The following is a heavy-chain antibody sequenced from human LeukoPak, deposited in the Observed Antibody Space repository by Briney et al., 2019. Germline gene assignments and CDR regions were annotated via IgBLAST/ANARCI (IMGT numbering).Heavy chain of an antibody. CDR3: AKPKGRMARERDGFHI. Sequence: PGGSLRLSCVVSGFTFSSHAMSWIRQAPGKGLDWVSVISDAAETIYYADSVKGRFNISRDNSKNTLYLQMNSLRAEDTAIYYCAKPKGRMARERDGFHIWGQGTMVTVSS. D-gene: IGHD5-24*01. CDR2: ISDAAETI. J-gene: IGHJ3*02. CDR1: GFTFSSHA. V-gene: IGHV3-23*01.